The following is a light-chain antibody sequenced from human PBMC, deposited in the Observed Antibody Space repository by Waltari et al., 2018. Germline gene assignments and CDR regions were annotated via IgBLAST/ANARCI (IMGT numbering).Light chain of an antibody. CDR3: QHYVRLPAT. Sequence: EIVLTQSPGTLSLSPGERATLSCRASQSVSRTLAWYQQKPGQAPKLLIYGASIRATGIPDSFTGGGSGTDVILTISSLEPEDFAIYFCQHYVRLPATFGQGTKVEIK. V-gene: IGKV3-20*01. CDR1: QSVSRT. CDR2: GAS. J-gene: IGKJ1*01.